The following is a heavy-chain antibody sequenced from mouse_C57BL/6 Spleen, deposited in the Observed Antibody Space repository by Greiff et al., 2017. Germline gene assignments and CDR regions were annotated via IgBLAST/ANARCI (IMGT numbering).Heavy chain of an antibody. CDR1: GFTFSSYA. D-gene: IGHD3-2*01. V-gene: IGHV5-4*01. CDR3: ARDRRQLLDY. Sequence: EVMLVESGGGLVKPGGSLKLSCAASGFTFSSYAMSWVRQTPEKRLEWVATISDGGSYTYYPDNVKGRFTISRDNAKNNLYLQMSHLKSEDTAMYYCARDRRQLLDYWGQGTTLTVSS. J-gene: IGHJ2*01. CDR2: ISDGGSYT.